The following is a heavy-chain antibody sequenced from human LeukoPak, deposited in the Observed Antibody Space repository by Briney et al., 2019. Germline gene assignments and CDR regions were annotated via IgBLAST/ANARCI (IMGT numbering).Heavy chain of an antibody. CDR3: ARRVSVAGLVYFDY. CDR2: IYYSGST. D-gene: IGHD6-19*01. CDR1: VGSIGSSY. Sequence: PPETLSLTCLAPVGSIGSSYWSWIRQPPGRGLEWIGYIYYSGSTNYNPSLKSRVTISVDTSKNQFSLKLSSVTAADTAVYYCARRVSVAGLVYFDYWGQGTLVTVSS. V-gene: IGHV4-59*08. J-gene: IGHJ4*02.